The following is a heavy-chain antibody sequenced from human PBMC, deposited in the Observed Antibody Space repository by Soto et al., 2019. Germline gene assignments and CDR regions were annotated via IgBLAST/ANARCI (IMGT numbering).Heavy chain of an antibody. CDR3: ARGRGDLDY. V-gene: IGHV4-34*01. J-gene: IGHJ4*02. D-gene: IGHD3-10*01. CDR1: DGPFSDYY. Sequence: SETLSLTCAVYDGPFSDYYWTWIRQPPGKGLEWIGENNHGGNSNYNPSLKSRVSISVDTSKNQSSLKLSSVTAADTAVYYCARGRGDLDYWGQGTLVTV. CDR2: NNHGGNS.